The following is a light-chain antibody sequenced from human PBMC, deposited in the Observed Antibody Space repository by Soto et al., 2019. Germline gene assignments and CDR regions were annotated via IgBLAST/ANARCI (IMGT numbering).Light chain of an antibody. Sequence: DIQMTQSPSTLSASVGDRVTITCLASQSISSWLAWYQQKPGKAPKLLIYKASSLESGVPSRFSGSGSGTEFTLNISSLQPEDFATYHCQQYKSYWTFGQGTKVEIK. CDR1: QSISSW. J-gene: IGKJ1*01. CDR2: KAS. V-gene: IGKV1-5*03. CDR3: QQYKSYWT.